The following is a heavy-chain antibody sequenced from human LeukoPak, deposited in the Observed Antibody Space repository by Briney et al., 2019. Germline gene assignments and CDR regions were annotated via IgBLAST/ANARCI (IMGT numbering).Heavy chain of an antibody. CDR3: AKGNVDIVATSYFDY. V-gene: IGHV3-9*01. J-gene: IGHJ4*02. CDR2: ISWNSGSI. D-gene: IGHD5-12*01. CDR1: GFTFDDYA. Sequence: GGSLRLSCAASGFTFDDYAMHWVRQAPGKGLEWVSGISWNSGSIGYADSVKGRFTISRDNAKNSLYLQMNSLRAEDTALYYCAKGNVDIVATSYFDYWGQGTLVTVSS.